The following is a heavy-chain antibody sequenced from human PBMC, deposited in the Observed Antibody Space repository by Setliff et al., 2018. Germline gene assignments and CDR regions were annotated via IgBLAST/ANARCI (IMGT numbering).Heavy chain of an antibody. Sequence: SETLSLICTVSGGSISSYYWSWIRQPAGKGLEWIGHIYIGGSANYNPSLKSRVTISIDTSKNQFSLKLNSVTAADMAVYYCAREQWLDPPGYYYMDVWGKGTTVTAP. D-gene: IGHD6-19*01. CDR1: GGSISSYY. CDR2: IYIGGSA. J-gene: IGHJ6*03. CDR3: AREQWLDPPGYYYMDV. V-gene: IGHV4-4*07.